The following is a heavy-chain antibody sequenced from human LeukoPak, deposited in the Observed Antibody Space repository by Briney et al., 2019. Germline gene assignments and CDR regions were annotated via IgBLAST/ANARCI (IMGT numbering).Heavy chain of an antibody. Sequence: GGSLRLSXAASGFTFSRHWMHWVRQAPGKGPVWVSRIDTDGSNTGYADSVKGRFTISRDNAKNTLYLQMNSLRAEDTAVYYCARNNWGIDYWGQGTLVTVSS. V-gene: IGHV3-74*01. J-gene: IGHJ4*02. CDR3: ARNNWGIDY. CDR2: IDTDGSNT. D-gene: IGHD7-27*01. CDR1: GFTFSRHW.